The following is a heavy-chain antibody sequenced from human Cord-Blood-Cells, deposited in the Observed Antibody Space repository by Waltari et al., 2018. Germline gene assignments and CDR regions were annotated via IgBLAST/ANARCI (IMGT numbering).Heavy chain of an antibody. CDR2: IIPIFGKA. CDR1: GGTFSSYA. V-gene: IGHV1-69*01. J-gene: IGHJ5*02. D-gene: IGHD3-22*01. CDR3: ARLGPEDSPFLNWFDP. Sequence: QVQLVQSGAEVKKPGSSVKVSCKASGGTFSSYAISWVRQAPGQGLEWMGGIIPIFGKANYAQKFQGRVTITADESTSTAYMELSSLRSEDTAVYYCARLGPEDSPFLNWFDPWGQGTLVTVSS.